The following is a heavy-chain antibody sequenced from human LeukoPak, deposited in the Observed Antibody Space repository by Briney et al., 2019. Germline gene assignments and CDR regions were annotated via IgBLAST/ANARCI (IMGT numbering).Heavy chain of an antibody. J-gene: IGHJ4*02. CDR2: ISWNSGSI. V-gene: IGHV3-9*01. CDR1: GFTFGDYA. Sequence: GGSLRLSCAASGFTFGDYAMHWVRQAPGKGLEWVSGISWNSGSIGYADSVKGRFTISRDNAKNSLFLQMNSLRPEDTALYYWGKDEGIQVWTYAAVYWGQGTLVTVSS. D-gene: IGHD5-18*01. CDR3: GKDEGIQVWTYAAVY.